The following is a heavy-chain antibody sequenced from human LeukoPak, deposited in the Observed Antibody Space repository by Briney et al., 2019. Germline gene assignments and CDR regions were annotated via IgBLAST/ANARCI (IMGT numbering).Heavy chain of an antibody. CDR2: VTGSGGST. J-gene: IGHJ4*02. Sequence: PGGSLCPSCAASGFTFNSFAFSWVRQAPGRGLEWVSGVTGSGGSTYYADSVKGRFTISRDNSNNTLYLQMNSLRAEDTAVYYCAKDSVLRGCSYGIDFWGQGTLVTASS. CDR3: AKDSVLRGCSYGIDF. D-gene: IGHD5-18*01. CDR1: GFTFNSFA. V-gene: IGHV3-23*01.